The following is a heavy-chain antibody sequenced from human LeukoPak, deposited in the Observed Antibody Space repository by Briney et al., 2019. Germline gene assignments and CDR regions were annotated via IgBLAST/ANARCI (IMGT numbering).Heavy chain of an antibody. Sequence: SVKVSCKASGGTFSSYANSWVRQAPGQGLEWMGGIIPIFGTANYAQKFQGRVTITADESTSTAYMELSSLRSEDTAVYYCARVPLLTSSSRGGYYFDYWGQGTLVTASS. CDR3: ARVPLLTSSSRGGYYFDY. CDR1: GGTFSSYA. CDR2: IIPIFGTA. V-gene: IGHV1-69*13. D-gene: IGHD6-6*01. J-gene: IGHJ4*02.